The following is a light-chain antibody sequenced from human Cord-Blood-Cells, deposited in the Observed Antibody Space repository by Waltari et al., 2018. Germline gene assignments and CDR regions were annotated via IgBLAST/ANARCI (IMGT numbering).Light chain of an antibody. J-gene: IGKJ1*01. V-gene: IGKV5-2*01. CDR1: HDIDDD. Sequence: EPPLTLSPAFLSPTPGDKVTISCKAIHDIDDDVNWYQQKPGEAAIFIIQEATTHVPGISPRFSGSGYGTDVTLTISNIEAGDAAYYFCLQHDNFPLGWTFGQGTKVEIK. CDR2: EAT. CDR3: LQHDNFPLGWT.